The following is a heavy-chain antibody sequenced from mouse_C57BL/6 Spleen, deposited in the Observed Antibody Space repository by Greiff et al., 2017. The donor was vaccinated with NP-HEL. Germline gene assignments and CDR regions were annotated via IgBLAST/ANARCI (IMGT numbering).Heavy chain of an antibody. J-gene: IGHJ2*01. CDR3: ARDYFDY. V-gene: IGHV1-76*01. CDR2: IYPGSGNT. CDR1: GYTFTDYY. Sequence: QVQLQQSGAELVRPGASVKLSCKASGYTFTDYYINWVKQRPGQGLEWIARIYPGSGNTYYNEKFKGKATLTADKSSSTAYMQLSSLTSEDSAVYFCARDYFDYWGQGTTLTVSS.